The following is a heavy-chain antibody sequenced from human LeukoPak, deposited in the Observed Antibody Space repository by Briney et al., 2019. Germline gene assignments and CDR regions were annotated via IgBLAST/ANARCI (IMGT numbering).Heavy chain of an antibody. D-gene: IGHD3-22*01. CDR2: ISSTSGYT. Sequence: GGSLILSCAASGFTFSSYTMNWVRQAPGKGLEWVSSISSTSGYTYYADSVKGRLTNSRDNAKRSLELHMSSLRVEDTAVYYCATTHHYYDSSGFYYSSDAFDIWGQGTMVTVSS. V-gene: IGHV3-21*01. CDR1: GFTFSSYT. J-gene: IGHJ3*02. CDR3: ATTHHYYDSSGFYYSSDAFDI.